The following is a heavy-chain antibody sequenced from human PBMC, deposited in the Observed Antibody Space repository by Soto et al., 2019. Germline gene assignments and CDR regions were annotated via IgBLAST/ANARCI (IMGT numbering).Heavy chain of an antibody. Sequence: PSETLSLTCTVSGGSIIRGDYYWSWIRQPPGKGLEWIGYIYYSGSTFYNPSLKNRVTISLDTSKTQFSLKLSSVTAADTAVYYCVREGGDNWLDPWGQGTLVTVSS. CDR1: GGSIIRGDYY. J-gene: IGHJ5*02. CDR3: VREGGDNWLDP. CDR2: IYYSGST. V-gene: IGHV4-30-4*01. D-gene: IGHD3-16*01.